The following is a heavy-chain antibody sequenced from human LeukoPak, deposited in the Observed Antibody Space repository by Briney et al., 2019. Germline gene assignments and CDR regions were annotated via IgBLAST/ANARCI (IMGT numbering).Heavy chain of an antibody. V-gene: IGHV1-18*01. Sequence: ASVKVSCNPSGYTFISYGISWVRQAPGQGLEWVGWISAYKGVTDYAQKFQGRVAMTTDTSTSTVYMELMSLTFEDTAVYYCARVNDITVVAAAAPHYEYWGQGTLVTVSS. D-gene: IGHD2-15*01. CDR1: GYTFISYG. CDR2: ISAYKGVT. J-gene: IGHJ4*02. CDR3: ARVNDITVVAAAAPHYEY.